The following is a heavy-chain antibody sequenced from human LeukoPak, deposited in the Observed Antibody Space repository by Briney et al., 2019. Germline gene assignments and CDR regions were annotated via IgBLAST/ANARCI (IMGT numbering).Heavy chain of an antibody. CDR3: SAVSSSSITMIGVAIVH. CDR1: GHSFTDYY. Sequence: GASVKVSCKVSGHSFTDYYMHWLQQAPGKGLEWMGLVDPEDGETIYAEKFQGRVTITADTSTDTAYMELSSLRSEYSAVYYCSAVSSSSITMIGVAIVHRGQGALVTVSS. CDR2: VDPEDGET. J-gene: IGHJ4*01. D-gene: IGHD3-3*01. V-gene: IGHV1-69-2*01.